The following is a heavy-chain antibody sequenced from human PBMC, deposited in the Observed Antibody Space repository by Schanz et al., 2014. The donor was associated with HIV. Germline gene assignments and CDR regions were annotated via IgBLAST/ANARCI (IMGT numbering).Heavy chain of an antibody. J-gene: IGHJ4*01. V-gene: IGHV3-30-3*01. Sequence: QVQLVESGGRVVQPGRSLRLSCAASGFTFSSYAMHWVRQAPGKGLEWVAVISYDGSNKYYADSVKGRFTISRDNSKNRLYLQMNSLRAEDTAVYFCARGDFGGNSVDYWGHGNLVTVSS. CDR2: ISYDGSNK. CDR1: GFTFSSYA. D-gene: IGHD2-21*02. CDR3: ARGDFGGNSVDY.